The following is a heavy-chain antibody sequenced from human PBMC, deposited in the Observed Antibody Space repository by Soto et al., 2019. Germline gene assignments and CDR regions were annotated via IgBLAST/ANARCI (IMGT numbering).Heavy chain of an antibody. CDR3: ARPFRPYYDYVWGSLDAFDI. V-gene: IGHV1-46*01. D-gene: IGHD3-16*01. CDR1: GYTFTSYY. J-gene: IGHJ3*02. CDR2: INPSGGST. Sequence: ASVKVSCKASGYTFTSYYMHWVRQAPGQGLEWMGIINPSGGSTSYAQKFQGRVTMTRDTSTSTVYMELSSLRSEDTAVYYCARPFRPYYDYVWGSLDAFDIWGQGTMVTVSS.